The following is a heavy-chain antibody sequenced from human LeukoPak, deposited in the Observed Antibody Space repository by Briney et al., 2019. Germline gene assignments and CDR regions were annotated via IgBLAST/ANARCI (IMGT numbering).Heavy chain of an antibody. CDR1: GGSFSGYY. D-gene: IGHD3-10*01. J-gene: IGHJ5*02. CDR3: ARRSYYYGSGRRYNWFDP. CDR2: INHSGST. V-gene: IGHV4-34*01. Sequence: SETLSLTCAVYGGSFSGYYWSWLRQPPGKGLEWIGEINHSGSTNYNPSLKSRVTISVDTSKNQFSLKLSSVTAADTAVYYCARRSYYYGSGRRYNWFDPWGQGTLVTVSS.